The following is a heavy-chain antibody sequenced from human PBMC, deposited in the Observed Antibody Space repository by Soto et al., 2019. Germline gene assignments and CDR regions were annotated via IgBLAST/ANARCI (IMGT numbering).Heavy chain of an antibody. CDR3: ARSDDSGYVYYYYGMDV. V-gene: IGHV1-69*01. Sequence: QVQLVQSGAEVKKPGSSVKVSCKASGGTFSSYAISWVRQAPGQGLEWMGGIIPIFGTANYAQKFQGRVTITADESTSTAYMELSSLRSEDTAVYYCARSDDSGYVYYYYGMDVWGQGTTVTVSS. J-gene: IGHJ6*02. CDR1: GGTFSSYA. CDR2: IIPIFGTA. D-gene: IGHD5-12*01.